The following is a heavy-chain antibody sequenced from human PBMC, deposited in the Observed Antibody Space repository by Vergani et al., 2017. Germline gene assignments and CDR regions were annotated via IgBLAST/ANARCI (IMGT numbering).Heavy chain of an antibody. J-gene: IGHJ6*03. CDR3: ARVGGGVTEYYYYYMDV. Sequence: QVQLQQWGAGLLKPSETLSLTCAVYGGSFSGYYWNWIRQPPGKGLEWIGEINHSGSTNYNPSLKSRVTISVDTSKNLFSLKLSSLTAADTAVYYCARVGGGVTEYYYYYMDVWGKGTTVTVSS. D-gene: IGHD3-10*01. CDR2: INHSGST. CDR1: GGSFSGYY. V-gene: IGHV4-34*01.